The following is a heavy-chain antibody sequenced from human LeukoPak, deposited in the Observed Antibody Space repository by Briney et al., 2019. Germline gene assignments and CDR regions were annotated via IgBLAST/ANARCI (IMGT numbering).Heavy chain of an antibody. V-gene: IGHV4-34*01. CDR1: GGSFSGYY. CDR3: TRRVATTGIYAFDI. Sequence: PSETLSLTCAVYGGSFSGYYWSWIRQPPGKGLEWIGEINHSGSTNYNPSLKSRVTISLDTSKNQFSLKLNSVTAADTAVYYCTRRVATTGIYAFDIWGQGTMVTVSS. J-gene: IGHJ3*02. CDR2: INHSGST. D-gene: IGHD1-1*01.